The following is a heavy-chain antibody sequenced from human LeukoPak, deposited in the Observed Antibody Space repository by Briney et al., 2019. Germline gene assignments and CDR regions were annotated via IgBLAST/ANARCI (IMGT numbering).Heavy chain of an antibody. J-gene: IGHJ4*02. D-gene: IGHD6-19*01. CDR3: AKTAEQWLAGGDYFDY. CDR2: VSGSGGST. CDR1: GFTFSSYA. V-gene: IGHV3-23*01. Sequence: AGSLRLSCAASGFTFSSYAMRWVRPAPGKGLEWVSAVSGSGGSTYYADSVKGRLPISRDHSNNTLYLQMNSLGADDTAVYYCAKTAEQWLAGGDYFDYWGQGTLVTVSS.